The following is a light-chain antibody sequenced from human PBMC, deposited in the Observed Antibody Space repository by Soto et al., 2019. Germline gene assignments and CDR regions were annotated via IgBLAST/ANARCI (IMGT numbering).Light chain of an antibody. CDR3: QQTYSTLNS. Sequence: DIQVTQSPSSLSASVGDRVTITCRASQNIRTYLNWYQQRPGKPPKLLIHTASTLQSGVPSRFSGSGSGTDFTLTISSPQPEDFATYYCQQTYSTLNSFGQGTKLEIK. CDR1: QNIRTY. J-gene: IGKJ2*03. CDR2: TAS. V-gene: IGKV1-39*01.